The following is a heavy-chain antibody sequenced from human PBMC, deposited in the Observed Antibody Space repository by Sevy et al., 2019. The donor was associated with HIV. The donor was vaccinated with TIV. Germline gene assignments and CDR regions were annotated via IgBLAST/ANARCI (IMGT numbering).Heavy chain of an antibody. CDR1: GYTFTSYG. J-gene: IGHJ4*02. D-gene: IGHD5-18*01. CDR3: ARGVSETWIQLWFLDY. CDR2: ISAYNGNT. Sequence: ASVKVSCKASGYTFTSYGISWVRQAPGQGLEWMGWISAYNGNTNYAQKLQGRVTMTTDTSTITAYMELRSLRSDDTAVYYCARGVSETWIQLWFLDYWGQGTLVTVSS. V-gene: IGHV1-18*01.